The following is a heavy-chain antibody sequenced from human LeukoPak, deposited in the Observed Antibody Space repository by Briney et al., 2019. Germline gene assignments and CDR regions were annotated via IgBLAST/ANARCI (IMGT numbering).Heavy chain of an antibody. CDR3: ARSVGATTDWFDP. J-gene: IGHJ5*02. CDR2: ISSGTTTI. D-gene: IGHD1-26*01. V-gene: IGHV3-48*03. Sequence: GGSLRLSCTASGFTFSSYEMNWVRQAPGKGLEWVSYISSGTTTIYYADSVKGRFTISRDNAKNSLYLQMNSLRAEDTAMYYCARSVGATTDWFDPWGQGTLVTVSS. CDR1: GFTFSSYE.